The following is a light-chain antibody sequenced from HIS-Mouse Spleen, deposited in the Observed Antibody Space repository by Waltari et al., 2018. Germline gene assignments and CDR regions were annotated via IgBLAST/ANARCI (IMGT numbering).Light chain of an antibody. CDR1: SSNIGSNT. CDR3: AAWDDSLNGVV. J-gene: IGLJ2*01. CDR2: SNN. Sequence: QSVLTQPPSASGTPGQRVTISCSGSSSNIGSNTVTWYQQLPGTAPKLLIYSNNQRPSGVPDRFSGYKSGTSASLAISGLQSEDEADYYCAAWDDSLNGVVFGGGTKLTVL. V-gene: IGLV1-44*01.